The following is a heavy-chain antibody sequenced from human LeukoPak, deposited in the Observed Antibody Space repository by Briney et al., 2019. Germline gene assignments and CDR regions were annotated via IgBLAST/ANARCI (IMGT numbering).Heavy chain of an antibody. CDR1: GYTFTSYY. D-gene: IGHD6-13*01. CDR2: INPSGGST. J-gene: IGHJ3*02. CDR3: ARVWQQLAPDEAFDI. Sequence: ASVKVSCKASGYTFTSYYMRWVRQAPGQGLEWMGIINPSGGSTSYAQKFQGRVTMTRDTSTSTVYMELSSLRSEDTAVYYCARVWQQLAPDEAFDIWGQGTMVTVSS. V-gene: IGHV1-46*01.